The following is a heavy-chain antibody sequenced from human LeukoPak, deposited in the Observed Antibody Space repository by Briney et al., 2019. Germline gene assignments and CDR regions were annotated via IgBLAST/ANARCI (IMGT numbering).Heavy chain of an antibody. CDR2: IWYDGSNK. CDR3: ARDFNIAVADYYHYYGMDV. V-gene: IGHV3-33*01. Sequence: GRSLRLSCAASGFTFSSYGMHWVRQAPGKVLEWVAVIWYDGSNKYYADSVKGRFTISRDNSKNTLYLQMNSLRAEDTAVYYCARDFNIAVADYYHYYGMDVWGQGTTVTVSS. D-gene: IGHD6-19*01. CDR1: GFTFSSYG. J-gene: IGHJ6*02.